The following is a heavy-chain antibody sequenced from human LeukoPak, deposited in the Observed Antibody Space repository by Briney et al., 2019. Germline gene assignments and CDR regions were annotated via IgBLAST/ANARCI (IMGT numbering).Heavy chain of an antibody. CDR2: ISSSSSYI. J-gene: IGHJ4*02. Sequence: GGSLRLSCAASGFTFSSYSMNWVRQAPGKGLEWVSSISSSSSYIYYADSVKGRFTISRDNAKNSLYLQMNSLRAEDTAVYYCARVGQYGDYFDYWGQGTLVTVSS. CDR3: ARVGQYGDYFDY. V-gene: IGHV3-21*01. D-gene: IGHD4-17*01. CDR1: GFTFSSYS.